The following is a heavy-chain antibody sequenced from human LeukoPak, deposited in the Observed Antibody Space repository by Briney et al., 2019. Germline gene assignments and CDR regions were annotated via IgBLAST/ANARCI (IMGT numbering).Heavy chain of an antibody. CDR1: GFVFSRYG. J-gene: IGHJ4*02. V-gene: IGHV3-30*18. D-gene: IGHD4-17*01. CDR2: ISNDGSET. CDR3: AKSWDTVTRGRTYFDY. Sequence: GGSLRLSCVASGFVFSRYGMHWVRQAPGKGLEWVAIISNDGSETYYVDSVKGRFTISRDNSKNMLYLQINSLRVEDTAVYYCAKSWDTVTRGRTYFDYWGQGTLVIASS.